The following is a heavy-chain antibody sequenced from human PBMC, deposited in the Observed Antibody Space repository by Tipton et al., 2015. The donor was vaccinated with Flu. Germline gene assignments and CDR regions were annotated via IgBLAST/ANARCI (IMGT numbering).Heavy chain of an antibody. CDR1: GGSITSGSYY. CDR2: IYTNGGT. D-gene: IGHD2-21*02. CDR3: ARRAYCGAVCSQDSDY. J-gene: IGHJ4*02. V-gene: IGHV4-61*02. Sequence: LRLSCSVSGGSITSGSYYWSWIRQPAGKGLEWIGRIYTNGGTNYSPSVKSRVTISLDTPKNQFSLQLTSVTAADTAVYYCARRAYCGAVCSQDSDYWGQGTLVTVSS.